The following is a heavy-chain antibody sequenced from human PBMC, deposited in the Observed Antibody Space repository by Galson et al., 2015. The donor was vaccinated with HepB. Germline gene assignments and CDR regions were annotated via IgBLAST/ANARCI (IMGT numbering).Heavy chain of an antibody. J-gene: IGHJ2*01. CDR2: IIPLFGSA. Sequence: SVKVSCKASGVTFSSYGISWLRRAPGQGLEWMGGIIPLFGSANYAQKLQGRVRITADESTRTIYMELSSLRSEDTAVYYCARVRFGNSLGYVWYFDLWGRGTLVTVSS. CDR1: GVTFSSYG. D-gene: IGHD4-23*01. CDR3: ARVRFGNSLGYVWYFDL. V-gene: IGHV1-69*13.